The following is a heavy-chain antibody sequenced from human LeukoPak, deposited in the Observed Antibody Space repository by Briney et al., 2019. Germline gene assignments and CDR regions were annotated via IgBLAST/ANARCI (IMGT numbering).Heavy chain of an antibody. Sequence: SETLSLTCTVSGGCISSYYWSWIRQPPGKGLEWIGYIYYSGSTNYNPSLKSRVTISVDTSKNQFSLKLSSVTAADTAVYYCARLSPHNYFDYWGQGTLVTVSS. V-gene: IGHV4-59*08. J-gene: IGHJ4*02. CDR2: IYYSGST. CDR1: GGCISSYY. CDR3: ARLSPHNYFDY.